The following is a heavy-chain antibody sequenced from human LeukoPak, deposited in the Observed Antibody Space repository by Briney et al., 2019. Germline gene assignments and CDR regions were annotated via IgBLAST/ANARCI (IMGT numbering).Heavy chain of an antibody. CDR2: VCPDNSKA. Sequence: GESLRISCKGSGYAFAIYWIAWVGQMPGKDLEGMGSVCPDNSKAIYSPSFQGQVTISADKSITTAYLQWSSLKASDTAIYYCARLSGGSALKNDAFHIWGQGTMVTVSS. CDR3: ARLSGGSALKNDAFHI. CDR1: GYAFAIYW. D-gene: IGHD1-26*01. J-gene: IGHJ3*02. V-gene: IGHV5-51*01.